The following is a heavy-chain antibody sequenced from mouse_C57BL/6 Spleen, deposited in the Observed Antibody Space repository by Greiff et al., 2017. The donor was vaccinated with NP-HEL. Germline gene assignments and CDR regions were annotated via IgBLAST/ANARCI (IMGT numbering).Heavy chain of an antibody. CDR1: GFSLSTSGMG. Sequence: QVTLKVSGPGILQSSQTLSLTCSFSGFSLSTSGMGVSWIRQPSGKGLEWLAHIYWDDDQRSHPSLQSRLTISKDTSRNQVFLKITSVDTADTATYYCARRGYYDYDSYFDYWGQGTTLTVSS. D-gene: IGHD2-4*01. CDR3: ARRGYYDYDSYFDY. CDR2: IYWDDDQ. V-gene: IGHV8-12*01. J-gene: IGHJ2*01.